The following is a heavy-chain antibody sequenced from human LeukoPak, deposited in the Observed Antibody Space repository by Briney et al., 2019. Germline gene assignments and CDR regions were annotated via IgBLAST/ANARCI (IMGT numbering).Heavy chain of an antibody. Sequence: GVSLRLFCIAASGFTLGKSWMNGVRQAPGKGLEWVANINQYGSEKYFVASVKGRFTICRDNAKNSLYLQIKNLRAEDTAVYYCARGHYDHAWGRGTLVTVSS. V-gene: IGHV3-7*01. CDR1: GFTLGKSW. CDR3: ARGHYDHA. D-gene: IGHD3-3*01. CDR2: INQYGSEK. J-gene: IGHJ4*02.